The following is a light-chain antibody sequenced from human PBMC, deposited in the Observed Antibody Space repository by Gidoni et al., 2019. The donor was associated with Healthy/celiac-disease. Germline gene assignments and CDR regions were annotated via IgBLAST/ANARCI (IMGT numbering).Light chain of an antibody. J-gene: IGKJ4*01. Sequence: DTQMTQSPSSLSASVGDRVTITCRASQSISSYFNWYQQKPGKAPKLLIYAASSLQSGVPSRFSGSGSGTDFTLTISSLQPEDFATYYCQQSYSTPLTFGGGTKVEIK. CDR3: QQSYSTPLT. V-gene: IGKV1-39*01. CDR1: QSISSY. CDR2: AAS.